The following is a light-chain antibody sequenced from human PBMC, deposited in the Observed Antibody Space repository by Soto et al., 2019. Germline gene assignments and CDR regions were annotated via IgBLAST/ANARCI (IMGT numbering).Light chain of an antibody. CDR3: QQYINHPYT. Sequence: DIQMTQSPSSLSASVGDRVTITCRASRGIGNYLAWIQQRPGKAPKSLIYGVSSLQSGAPFRFSAGGSGTDFSLTITNLQPEDFATYYCQQYINHPYTFGQGTKVE. J-gene: IGKJ2*01. V-gene: IGKV1-16*01. CDR1: RGIGNY. CDR2: GVS.